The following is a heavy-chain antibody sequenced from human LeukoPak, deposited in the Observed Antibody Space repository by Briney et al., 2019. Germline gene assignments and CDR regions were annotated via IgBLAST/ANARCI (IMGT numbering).Heavy chain of an antibody. J-gene: IGHJ4*02. CDR3: ARQSPAGR. Sequence: SETLSLTCTVSGGSISSSSYYWGWIRQPPGKGLEWIGSIYYSGSTYYNPSLKSRVTISVDTSKNQFSLKLSSVTAADTAVYYCARQSPAGRWGQGTLVTVSS. CDR2: IYYSGST. V-gene: IGHV4-39*01. CDR1: GGSISSSSYY.